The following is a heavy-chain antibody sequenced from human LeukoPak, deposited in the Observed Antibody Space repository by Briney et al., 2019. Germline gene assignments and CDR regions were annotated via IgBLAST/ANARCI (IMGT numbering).Heavy chain of an antibody. CDR1: GYTFTGYY. J-gene: IGHJ4*02. V-gene: IGHV1-2*02. D-gene: IGHD5-12*01. Sequence: ASVKVSCKASGYTFTGYYMHRVRQAPGQGLEWMGWINPNSGGTNYAQKFQGRVTMTRDTSISTAYMELSRLRSDDTAVYYCARDSVGGGYSGYDFDYWGQGTLVTVSS. CDR3: ARDSVGGGYSGYDFDY. CDR2: INPNSGGT.